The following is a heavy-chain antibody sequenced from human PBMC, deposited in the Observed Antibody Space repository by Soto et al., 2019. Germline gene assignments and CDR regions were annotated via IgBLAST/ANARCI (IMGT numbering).Heavy chain of an antibody. V-gene: IGHV1-18*01. Sequence: QVPLVQSGAEVKKPGASVKVSCKASGYTFTSYGISWVRQAPGQGLARMGWISAYNGNTNYAQKLQGRVTMTTDTSTSSAYMEMRSLRCDDTAVYYCARDGVGYCVSTSCLNWFDPWGQGTLVTVSS. J-gene: IGHJ5*02. D-gene: IGHD2-2*03. CDR3: ARDGVGYCVSTSCLNWFDP. CDR2: ISAYNGNT. CDR1: GYTFTSYG.